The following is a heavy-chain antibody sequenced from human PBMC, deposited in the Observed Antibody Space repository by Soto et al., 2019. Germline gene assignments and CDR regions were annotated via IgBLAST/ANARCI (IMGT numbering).Heavy chain of an antibody. CDR3: ARDLAIVVVPAAILAY. CDR1: GFTFSSYA. D-gene: IGHD2-2*01. V-gene: IGHV3-30-3*01. CDR2: ISYDGSNK. Sequence: QVQLVESGGGVVQPGRSLRLSCAASGFTFSSYAMHWVRQAPGKGLEWVAVISYDGSNKYYADSVKGRFTISRDNSKNPLYLQMNSLRAEDTAVYYCARDLAIVVVPAAILAYWGQGTLVTVSS. J-gene: IGHJ4*02.